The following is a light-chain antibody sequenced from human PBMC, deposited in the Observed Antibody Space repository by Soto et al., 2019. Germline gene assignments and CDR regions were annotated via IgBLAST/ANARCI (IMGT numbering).Light chain of an antibody. CDR1: QSISSSF. J-gene: IGKJ3*01. Sequence: EIVLTQSPGILSLSPGERASLSCGASQSISSSFLAWYQQKPGQAPRLLIYGASSRATGIPDRFSGTGSETDFTLTISRLEPEDFAVYYCQQYGSSGGSFGPGTKVDIK. CDR3: QQYGSSGGS. V-gene: IGKV3-20*01. CDR2: GAS.